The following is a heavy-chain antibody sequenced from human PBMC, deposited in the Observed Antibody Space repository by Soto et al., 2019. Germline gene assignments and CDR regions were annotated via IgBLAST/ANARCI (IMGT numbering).Heavy chain of an antibody. J-gene: IGHJ4*02. Sequence: PGGSLSLSCAASGFSFSSYAMSWVRQAPGKGLEWVSAISGSGGSTYYADSVKGRFTISRDNSKNTLYLQMNSLRAEDTAVYYCAKDRCSGGSCYPPLYYFDYWGQGTLVTVSS. CDR3: AKDRCSGGSCYPPLYYFDY. V-gene: IGHV3-23*01. CDR1: GFSFSSYA. CDR2: ISGSGGST. D-gene: IGHD2-15*01.